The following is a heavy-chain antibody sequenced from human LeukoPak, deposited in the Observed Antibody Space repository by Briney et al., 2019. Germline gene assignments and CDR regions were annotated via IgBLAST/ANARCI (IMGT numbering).Heavy chain of an antibody. CDR1: GYTFTSYG. CDR3: ARGPVLRCFDWLLGGYYFDY. CDR2: ISAYNGNT. V-gene: IGHV1-18*01. J-gene: IGHJ4*02. Sequence: GASVKVSCKASGYTFTSYGISWVRQAPGQGLEWMGWISAYNGNTNYAQKLQGRVTMTTDTSTSTACMELRSLRSDDTAVYYCARGPVLRCFDWLLGGYYFDYWGQGTLVTVSS. D-gene: IGHD3-9*01.